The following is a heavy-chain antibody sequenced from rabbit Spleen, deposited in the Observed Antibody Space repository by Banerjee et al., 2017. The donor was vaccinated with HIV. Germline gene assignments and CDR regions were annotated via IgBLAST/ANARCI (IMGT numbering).Heavy chain of an antibody. J-gene: IGHJ6*01. CDR3: ARSTYGYDDYADLYYAAMDL. CDR2: IGFVSTGNT. CDR1: GFSFSSRNY. V-gene: IGHV1S40*01. Sequence: QSLEESGGGLVQPEGSLTLTCTASGFSFSSRNYMCWGGQAPGKGLEWSGCIGFVSTGNTYYASWAKGLFTISKTSSTTVTLQTSSLTAADTATYSCARSTYGYDDYADLYYAAMDLWCPGTLVPVS. D-gene: IGHD6-1*01.